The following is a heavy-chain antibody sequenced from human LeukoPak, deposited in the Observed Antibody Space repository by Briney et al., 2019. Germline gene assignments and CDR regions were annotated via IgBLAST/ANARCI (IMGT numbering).Heavy chain of an antibody. J-gene: IGHJ4*02. CDR3: AKVDYGDYGAYFDS. CDR2: IKQDGSEK. D-gene: IGHD4-17*01. Sequence: GGSLRLSCAASGFTFSSYWMSWVRQAPGKGLEWVANIKQDGSEKYYVDSVKGRFTISRDNSKNTLYLQMNSLRAEDTAMYYCAKVDYGDYGAYFDSWGQGTLVTVSS. V-gene: IGHV3-7*03. CDR1: GFTFSSYW.